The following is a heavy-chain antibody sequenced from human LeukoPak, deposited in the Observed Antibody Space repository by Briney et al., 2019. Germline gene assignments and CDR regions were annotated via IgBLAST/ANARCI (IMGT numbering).Heavy chain of an antibody. CDR1: GGSFSGYY. D-gene: IGHD2-15*01. J-gene: IGHJ6*03. CDR2: INHSGST. CDR3: ARRGGYKYYYYMDV. Sequence: PSETLSLTCAVYGGSFSGYYWSWIRQPPGKGLEWIGEINHSGSTNYNPSLKSRVTISVDTSKNQFSLKLSSVTAADTAVYYCARRGGYKYYYYMDVWGKGTTVTVSS. V-gene: IGHV4-34*01.